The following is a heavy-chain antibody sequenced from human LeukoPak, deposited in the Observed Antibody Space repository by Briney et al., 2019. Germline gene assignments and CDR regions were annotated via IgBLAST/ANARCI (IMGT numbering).Heavy chain of an antibody. CDR2: IYWDDDK. CDR1: GGSISSGDYY. D-gene: IGHD4-17*01. CDR3: AHSSTTVTTWFDP. Sequence: TLSLTCTVSGGSISSGDYYWSWIRQPPGKALEWLALIYWDDDKRYSPSLKSRLTITKDTSKNQVVLTMTNMDPVDTATYYCAHSSTTVTTWFDPWGQGTLVTVSS. V-gene: IGHV2-5*08. J-gene: IGHJ5*02.